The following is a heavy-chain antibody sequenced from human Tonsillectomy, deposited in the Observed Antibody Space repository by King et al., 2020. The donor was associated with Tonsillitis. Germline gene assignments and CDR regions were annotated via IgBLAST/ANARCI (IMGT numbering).Heavy chain of an antibody. J-gene: IGHJ6*04. V-gene: IGHV3-21*01. CDR1: GLTFSSYT. CDR2: ISSRGSYK. D-gene: IGHD1-26*01. Sequence: QLVQSGGGLVKPGGSLRLSCAASGLTFSSYTMNWVRQAPGKGLEVGSSISSRGSYKYFADSVKGRFTISRDNAKNSLYLQMNSLRAEDTAVYYCARDEVGMDVWGKGTTVTVSS. CDR3: ARDEVGMDV.